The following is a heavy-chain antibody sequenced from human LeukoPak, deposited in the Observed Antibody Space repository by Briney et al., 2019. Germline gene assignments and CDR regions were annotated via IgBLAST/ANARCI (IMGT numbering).Heavy chain of an antibody. V-gene: IGHV3-43*02. J-gene: IGHJ4*02. Sequence: GGSLRLSWAASGFTFDDYAMHWVRQAPGKGLEWVSLISGDGGSTYYADSVKGRFTTSRDNSRNSLYLQMNSLRTEDTALYDCAKGPYSSSWYIDYWGQGTLVTVSS. CDR3: AKGPYSSSWYIDY. D-gene: IGHD6-13*01. CDR2: ISGDGGST. CDR1: GFTFDDYA.